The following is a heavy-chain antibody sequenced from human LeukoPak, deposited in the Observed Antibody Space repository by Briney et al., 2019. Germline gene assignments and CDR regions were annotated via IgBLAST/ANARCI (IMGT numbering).Heavy chain of an antibody. CDR2: ISSSSNYI. J-gene: IGHJ1*01. D-gene: IGHD4-17*01. V-gene: IGHV3-21*06. CDR1: GFTFSTYS. CDR3: ARDMTTATTCCLEH. Sequence: PGGSLRLSCAASGFTFSTYSMNWVRQAPGKGLEWVSSISSSSNYIYYADSVKSRFSISRDDAKNLLFLQMNGLRVEDTAVYYCARDMTTATTCCLEHWGQGTLVTVSS.